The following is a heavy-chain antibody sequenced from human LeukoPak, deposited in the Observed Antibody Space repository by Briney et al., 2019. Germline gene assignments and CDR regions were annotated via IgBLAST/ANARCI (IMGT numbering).Heavy chain of an antibody. J-gene: IGHJ4*02. CDR3: ARVFRGPDY. CDR1: GYTFTDYY. V-gene: IGHV1-2*02. CDR2: ISPNSGVT. D-gene: IGHD3-10*02. Sequence: ASVKASCKASGYTFTDYYMQWVRQAPGQGLEWMGWISPNSGVTNYAQKFQGRVTMTRDTSISTAYMELSRLRSDDTAVYYCARVFRGPDYWGQGTLVTVSS.